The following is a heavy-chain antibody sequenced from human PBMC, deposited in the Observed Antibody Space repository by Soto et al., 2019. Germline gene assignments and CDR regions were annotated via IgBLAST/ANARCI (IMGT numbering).Heavy chain of an antibody. CDR2: ISGSGST. V-gene: IGHV3-23*01. CDR1: GFTFSDFG. CDR3: TRVLGTLGATSLDH. Sequence: PGVSLRLSCVASGFTFSDFGMSWVRQAPGKGLDWVSAISGSGSTYYADSVKGRCTITRDNSKNTLYLQIKSLRVEDTAIYYCTRVLGTLGATSLDHWGQGILVTVSS. J-gene: IGHJ4*02. D-gene: IGHD3-16*01.